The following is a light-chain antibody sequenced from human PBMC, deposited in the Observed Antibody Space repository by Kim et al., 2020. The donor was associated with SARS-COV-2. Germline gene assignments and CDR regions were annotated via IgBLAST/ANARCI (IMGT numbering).Light chain of an antibody. Sequence: ASPGQTASITCSGDKVGDKYSCWYQQKPGQSPVLVIYQDSKRPSGIPERFSGSNSGNTATLTISGTQAMDEADYYCQAWDSSTVVFGGGTQLTVL. CDR3: QAWDSSTVV. CDR1: KVGDKY. V-gene: IGLV3-1*01. CDR2: QDS. J-gene: IGLJ2*01.